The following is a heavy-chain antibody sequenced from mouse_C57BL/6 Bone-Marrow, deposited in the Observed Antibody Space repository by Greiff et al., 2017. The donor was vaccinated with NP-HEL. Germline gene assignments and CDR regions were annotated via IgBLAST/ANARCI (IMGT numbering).Heavy chain of an antibody. D-gene: IGHD1-1*01. CDR1: GYTFTNYW. Sequence: QVQLKESGAELVRPGPSVKMSCKASGYTFTNYWIGWAKQRPGHGLEWIGDIYPGGGYTNYNEKFKGKATLTADKSSSTAYMQFSSLTSEDSAIYYCARTYYYGSSFSFAYWGQGTLVTVSA. J-gene: IGHJ3*01. CDR2: IYPGGGYT. CDR3: ARTYYYGSSFSFAY. V-gene: IGHV1-63*01.